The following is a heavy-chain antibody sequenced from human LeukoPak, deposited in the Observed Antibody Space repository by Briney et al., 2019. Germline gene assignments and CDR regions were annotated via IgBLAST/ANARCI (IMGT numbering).Heavy chain of an antibody. CDR3: ARDRTYYYDSSGDYNPYYYYGMDV. CDR1: GFTFSSYG. CDR2: TWYEGSNK. D-gene: IGHD3-22*01. Sequence: PGGSLRLSCAASGFTFSSYGMHWVRQAPGKGLEWVAVTWYEGSNKYYADSVKGRFTISRENSKNTLYLQMNSLRAEDTAVYYCARDRTYYYDSSGDYNPYYYYGMDVWGQGTTVTVSS. V-gene: IGHV3-33*01. J-gene: IGHJ6*02.